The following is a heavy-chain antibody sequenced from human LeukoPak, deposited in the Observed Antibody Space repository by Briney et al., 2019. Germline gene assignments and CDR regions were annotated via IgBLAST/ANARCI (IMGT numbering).Heavy chain of an antibody. J-gene: IGHJ4*02. CDR1: GFTFSNYA. D-gene: IGHD3/OR15-3a*01. CDR2: ITASGDST. Sequence: GGSLRLSCAASGFTFSNYAMNWVRQAPGKGLEWVSAITASGDSTYYADSVRGRFTISRDNSKSTLYLQMNSPRADDTAVYYCAKSDHGFWTGYKKWGQGTLVTVSS. V-gene: IGHV3-23*01. CDR3: AKSDHGFWTGYKK.